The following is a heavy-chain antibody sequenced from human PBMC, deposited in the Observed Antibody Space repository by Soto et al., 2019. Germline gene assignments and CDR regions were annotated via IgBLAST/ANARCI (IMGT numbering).Heavy chain of an antibody. V-gene: IGHV1-69*01. CDR3: ARVSPSICAGGSCYRLDSYFDS. D-gene: IGHD2-15*01. CDR1: GVTFSTSG. Sequence: QVQLVQSGAEVKKPGSSLKVSCKTSGVTFSTSGISWVRQDPGQGLEWMGGIIHLFGTPKYARKFQGRAFITAADSAATPYIEMSGLRSDDTAVYYCARVSPSICAGGSCYRLDSYFDSWGQGSMVVVSS. CDR2: IIHLFGTP. J-gene: IGHJ4*03.